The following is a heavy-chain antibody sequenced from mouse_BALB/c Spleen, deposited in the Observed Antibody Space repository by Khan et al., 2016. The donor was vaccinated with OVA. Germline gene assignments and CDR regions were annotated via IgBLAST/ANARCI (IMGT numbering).Heavy chain of an antibody. J-gene: IGHJ3*01. V-gene: IGHV1-81*01. CDR1: GYTFTDYV. CDR3: ARSDDGAWFAY. D-gene: IGHD2-12*01. CDR2: IYPGSGRT. Sequence: QVQLQQSGPELVKPGASVTLSCTASGYTFTDYVISWVNQRTGQGLEWIVEIYPGSGRTYYNERFKDKATLTADKSSNTAYMQLSSLTSEDSAVYFCARSDDGAWFAYWGQGTLVTVSA.